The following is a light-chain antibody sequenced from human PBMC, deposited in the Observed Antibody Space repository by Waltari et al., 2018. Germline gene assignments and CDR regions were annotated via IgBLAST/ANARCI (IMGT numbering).Light chain of an antibody. V-gene: IGKV3-11*01. Sequence: EIVLTQSPATLSLSPGERATLSCRASPSVSSNLAWYQQKPGQTPRLLIYAASNRATGIPARFSGSGSGTDFTLTISSLEPEDFAVYYCQQRSSWPELTFGPGTKVDIK. CDR1: PSVSSN. J-gene: IGKJ3*01. CDR3: QQRSSWPELT. CDR2: AAS.